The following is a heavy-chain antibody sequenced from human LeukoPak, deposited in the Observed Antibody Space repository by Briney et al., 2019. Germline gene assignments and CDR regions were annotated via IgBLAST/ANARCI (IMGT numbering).Heavy chain of an antibody. V-gene: IGHV3-53*01. CDR1: GFTVGSNY. CDR2: IYSGGST. CDR3: AKANIAVAGGDY. J-gene: IGHJ4*02. D-gene: IGHD6-19*01. Sequence: GGSLRLSCAASGFTVGSNYMSWVRQAPGKGLEWVSVIYSGGSTYYADSVKGRFTISRDNSKNTLYLQMNSLRAEDTAVYYCAKANIAVAGGDYWGQGTLVTVSS.